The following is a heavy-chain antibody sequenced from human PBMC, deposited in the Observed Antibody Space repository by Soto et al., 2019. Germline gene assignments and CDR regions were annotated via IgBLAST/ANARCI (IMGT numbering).Heavy chain of an antibody. V-gene: IGHV3-11*01. Sequence: GGSLRLSCEGSGFTFTDYYMTWIRQAPGKGLEWVAYINTLSTAIYYADSVKGRFTISRDNAKNSLYLQMNGLRAEDTATYYCARRLQWQLRPLGSWGRGTPVTVSS. J-gene: IGHJ4*02. CDR2: INTLSTAI. CDR1: GFTFTDYY. D-gene: IGHD6-19*01. CDR3: ARRLQWQLRPLGS.